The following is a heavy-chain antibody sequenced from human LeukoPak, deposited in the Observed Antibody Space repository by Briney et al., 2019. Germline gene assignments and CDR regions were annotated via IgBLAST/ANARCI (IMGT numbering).Heavy chain of an antibody. V-gene: IGHV3-23*01. CDR1: GFTFSSYA. Sequence: GGSLRLSCAASGFTFSSYAMSWVRQAPGKGLEWVSAISGSGGSTYYADSVKGRFTISRDNSKNTLYLQMNSLRAEDTAVYYCYDFWSGYYLGYWGQGTLVTVSS. J-gene: IGHJ4*02. CDR2: ISGSGGST. D-gene: IGHD3-3*01. CDR3: YDFWSGYYLGY.